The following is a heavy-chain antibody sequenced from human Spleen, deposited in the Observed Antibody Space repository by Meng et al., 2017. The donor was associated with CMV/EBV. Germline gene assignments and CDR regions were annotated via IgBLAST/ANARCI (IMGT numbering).Heavy chain of an antibody. J-gene: IGHJ5*02. CDR1: GFTFTNSA. D-gene: IGHD1-26*01. CDR3: AKDFSAVHNWFDA. CDR2: ISGTGDTT. Sequence: GGSLRLSCAASGFTFTNSAMGWVRQAPGKGLEWVSSISGTGDTTYYADSVKGRFAISRDTSKNTLYLQMNSLRAEDTGFYYCAKDFSAVHNWFDARGRGTLVTVSS. V-gene: IGHV3-23*01.